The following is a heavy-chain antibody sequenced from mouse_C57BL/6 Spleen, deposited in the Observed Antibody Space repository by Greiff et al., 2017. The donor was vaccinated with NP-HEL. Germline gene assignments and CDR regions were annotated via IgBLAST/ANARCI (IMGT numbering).Heavy chain of an antibody. V-gene: IGHV1-81*01. CDR2: IYPRSGNT. J-gene: IGHJ4*01. Sequence: QVQLKQSGAELARPGASVKLSCKASGYTFTSYGISWVKQRTGQGLEWIGEIYPRSGNTYYNEKFKGKATLTADKSSSTAYMELRSLTSEDSAVYFCARRIGNSITTVVDYYAMDYWGQGTSVTVSS. CDR1: GYTFTSYG. D-gene: IGHD1-1*01. CDR3: ARRIGNSITTVVDYYAMDY.